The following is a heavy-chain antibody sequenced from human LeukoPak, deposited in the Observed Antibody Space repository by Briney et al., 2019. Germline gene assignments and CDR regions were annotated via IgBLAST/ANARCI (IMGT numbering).Heavy chain of an antibody. D-gene: IGHD2-2*01. CDR3: ARPRSSWPPHNWFDP. J-gene: IGHJ5*02. V-gene: IGHV4-38-2*01. CDR2: IFQSGHT. Sequence: PSETLSLTCAVSDYSISSGYYWGWIRQPPGKGLEWTGSIFQSGHTYYSPSLKSRVTISVDTSKNQFSLKLSSVTAADTAVYYCARPRSSWPPHNWFDPWGQGTLVTVSS. CDR1: DYSISSGYY.